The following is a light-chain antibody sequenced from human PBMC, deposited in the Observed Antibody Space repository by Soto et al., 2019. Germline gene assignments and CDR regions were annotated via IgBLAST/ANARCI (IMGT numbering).Light chain of an antibody. CDR2: GAS. J-gene: IGKJ5*01. Sequence: EVPTTQTPATRSVTPEESACLSCMASQSVASNLAWYQQKPGQAPRLLIFGASVRATGIPARFSGSGSGTEFVLTIDSLQSEDFAVYYCQQYNNWPITSGQGTRLEIK. V-gene: IGKV3-15*01. CDR1: QSVASN. CDR3: QQYNNWPIT.